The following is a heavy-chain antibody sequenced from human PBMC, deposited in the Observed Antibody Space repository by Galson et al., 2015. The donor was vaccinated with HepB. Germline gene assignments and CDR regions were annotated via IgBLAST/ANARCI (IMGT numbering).Heavy chain of an antibody. D-gene: IGHD2/OR15-2a*01. Sequence: SLRLSCAVSGFIVSSNYMSWVRQAPGKGLECVSVMYSGGTTYYADSVKGRFTISRDTSKNTLYLQMNSLRADDTAVYYCARLFASMADYWGQGTLVTVSS. V-gene: IGHV3-53*01. CDR3: ARLFASMADY. CDR2: MYSGGTT. J-gene: IGHJ4*02. CDR1: GFIVSSNY.